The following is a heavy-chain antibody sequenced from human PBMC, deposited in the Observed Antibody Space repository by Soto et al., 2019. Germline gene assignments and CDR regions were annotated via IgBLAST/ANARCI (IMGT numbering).Heavy chain of an antibody. J-gene: IGHJ5*02. Sequence: PXGTLSLTCAVSGASLSDNYCNWLRQPPGKGLEWIGEINHSGNTNYNPSLRSRVTISIDTSKNQLSLNLRSVSAADTAVYYCARGRGEFDAWGPGTQVTVSS. CDR1: GASLSDNY. CDR3: ARGRGEFDA. D-gene: IGHD2-21*01. CDR2: INHSGNT. V-gene: IGHV4-34*01.